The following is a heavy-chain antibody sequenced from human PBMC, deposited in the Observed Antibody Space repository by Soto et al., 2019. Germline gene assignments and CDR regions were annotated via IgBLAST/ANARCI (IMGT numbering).Heavy chain of an antibody. Sequence: SETLSLTCTVSGGSISSYYWSWIRQPPGKGLERIGYIYYSGSTNYNPSLKSRVTISVDTSKNQFSLKLSSVTAADTAVYYCARHGQILEWLLPLGYYYMDVWGKGTTVTVS. CDR3: ARHGQILEWLLPLGYYYMDV. J-gene: IGHJ6*03. D-gene: IGHD3-3*01. CDR2: IYYSGST. V-gene: IGHV4-59*08. CDR1: GGSISSYY.